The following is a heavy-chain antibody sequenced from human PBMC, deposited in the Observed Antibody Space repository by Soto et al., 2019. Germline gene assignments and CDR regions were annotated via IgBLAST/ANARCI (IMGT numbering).Heavy chain of an antibody. Sequence: PGGSLRLSCAASGFHFIRYSLSLVRQSPGKGLEWVASISISAVYIDYADSVKGRFTISRDNANNSLYLQMNSLRAEDTATYYSVRDGLDYDHTEWLSIDNWGQGTLVTVSS. J-gene: IGHJ1*01. CDR2: ISISAVYI. CDR3: VRDGLDYDHTEWLSIDN. CDR1: GFHFIRYS. V-gene: IGHV3-21*01. D-gene: IGHD3-3*01.